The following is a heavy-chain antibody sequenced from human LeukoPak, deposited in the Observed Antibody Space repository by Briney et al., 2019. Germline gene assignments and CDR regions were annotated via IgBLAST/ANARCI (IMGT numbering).Heavy chain of an antibody. J-gene: IGHJ3*02. Sequence: ASVKVSCKASGYTFTSYCMHWVRQAPGQGLEWMGIINPSGGSTSYAQKFQGRVTMTRDMSTSTAYMELRSLRSDDTAVYYCARDKGATTSLHAFDIWGQGTMVTVSS. CDR2: INPSGGST. V-gene: IGHV1-46*01. CDR1: GYTFTSYC. CDR3: ARDKGATTSLHAFDI. D-gene: IGHD4-17*01.